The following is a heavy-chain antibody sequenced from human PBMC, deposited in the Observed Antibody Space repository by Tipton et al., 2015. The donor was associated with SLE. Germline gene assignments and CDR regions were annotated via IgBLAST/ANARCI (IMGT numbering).Heavy chain of an antibody. V-gene: IGHV4-4*02. CDR1: GDSISNTKW. CDR3: ARNGGYYVEY. D-gene: IGHD4-23*01. Sequence: TLSLTCAVSGDSISNTKWWSWVRQPPGKGLEWIAEIYHSGRTNYNPSLKSRVTISVDISNKQFSLKLSSVTAADTAMYYCARNGGYYVEYWGQGTPVTVSS. CDR2: IYHSGRT. J-gene: IGHJ4*02.